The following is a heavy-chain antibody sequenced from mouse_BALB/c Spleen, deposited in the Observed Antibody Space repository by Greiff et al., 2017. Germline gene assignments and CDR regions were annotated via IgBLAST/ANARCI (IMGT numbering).Heavy chain of an antibody. J-gene: IGHJ2*01. CDR2: INSNGGST. CDR3: ARLYGNYDY. D-gene: IGHD2-1*01. CDR1: GFTFSSYG. V-gene: IGHV5-6-3*01. Sequence: EVKLVESGGGLVQPGGSLKLSCAASGFTFSSYGMSWVRQTPDKRLELVATINSNGGSTYYPDSVKGRFTISRDNAKNTLYLQMSSLKSEDTAMYYCARLYGNYDYWGQGTTLTVSS.